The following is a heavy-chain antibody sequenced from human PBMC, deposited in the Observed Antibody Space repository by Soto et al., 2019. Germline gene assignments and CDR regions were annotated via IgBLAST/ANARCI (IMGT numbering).Heavy chain of an antibody. V-gene: IGHV3-30*18. D-gene: IGHD6-13*01. CDR1: GFTFSSYG. CDR3: AKDQVAAAGTLDY. Sequence: SGGSLRLSCAASGFTFSSYGMHWVRQAPGKGLEWVAVISYDGSNKYYADSVKGRFTISRDNSKNTLYLQMNSLGAEDTAVYYCAKDQVAAAGTLDYWGQGTLVTVSS. CDR2: ISYDGSNK. J-gene: IGHJ4*02.